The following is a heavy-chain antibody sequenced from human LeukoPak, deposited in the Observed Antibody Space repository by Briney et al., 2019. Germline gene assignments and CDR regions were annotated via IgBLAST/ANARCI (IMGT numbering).Heavy chain of an antibody. V-gene: IGHV3-48*04. Sequence: PGGSLRLSCAASGFTFSSYSMNWVRQAPGKGLEWVSYISSSSSTIYYADSVKGRFTISRDNAKNSLYLQMNSLRAEDTAVYYCARGAGEIYYYDYMDVWGKGTTVTVSS. D-gene: IGHD3-16*01. CDR3: ARGAGEIYYYDYMDV. CDR1: GFTFSSYS. J-gene: IGHJ6*03. CDR2: ISSSSSTI.